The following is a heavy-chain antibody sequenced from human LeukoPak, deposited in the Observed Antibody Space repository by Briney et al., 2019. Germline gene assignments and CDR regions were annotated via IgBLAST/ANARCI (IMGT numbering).Heavy chain of an antibody. CDR1: GGSISSGSYY. Sequence: SQTLSLTCTVSGGSISSGSYYWSWIRQPAGKGLEWIGRIYTSGSTNYNPSLKSRVTIFLDTSKNQFSLRLSSVTAADTAIYYCARRTLRSPFDDWGQGTLVTVSS. J-gene: IGHJ4*02. V-gene: IGHV4-61*02. D-gene: IGHD4-17*01. CDR3: ARRTLRSPFDD. CDR2: IYTSGST.